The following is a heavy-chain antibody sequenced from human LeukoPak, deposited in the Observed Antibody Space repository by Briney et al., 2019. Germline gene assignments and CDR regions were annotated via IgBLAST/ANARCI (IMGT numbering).Heavy chain of an antibody. CDR1: GFTFSTYV. J-gene: IGHJ6*02. V-gene: IGHV3-23*01. D-gene: IGHD1-1*01. Sequence: GGSLTLSCAASGFTFSTYVMNWVRQAPGKGLEWVSVISDSGGSTYSADSVRGRFTISRDNSKNTLYLQMNSLRAEDTAVYYCARRNWNDQYYYYGMDVWGPGTTVTVSS. CDR2: ISDSGGST. CDR3: ARRNWNDQYYYYGMDV.